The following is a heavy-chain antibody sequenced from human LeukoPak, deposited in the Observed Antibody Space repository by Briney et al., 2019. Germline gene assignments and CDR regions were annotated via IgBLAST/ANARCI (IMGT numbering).Heavy chain of an antibody. Sequence: GGSLRLSCAASGFIFSSYEMNWVRQAPGKGLEWVSCISGGSSSSSTIYYADSVKGRFTISRDNAKNSLYLQMNSLRAEDTAVYYCARVGQWLVLDNWGQGTLVTVSS. J-gene: IGHJ4*02. CDR1: GFIFSSYE. D-gene: IGHD6-19*01. CDR3: ARVGQWLVLDN. CDR2: ISGGSSSSSTI. V-gene: IGHV3-48*01.